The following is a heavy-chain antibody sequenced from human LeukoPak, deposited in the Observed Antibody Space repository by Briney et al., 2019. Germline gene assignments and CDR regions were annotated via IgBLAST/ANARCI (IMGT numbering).Heavy chain of an antibody. J-gene: IGHJ4*02. CDR2: ISAYNGNT. CDR3: ARGITWGHDYGDYYY. CDR1: GYTFTSYG. D-gene: IGHD4-17*01. Sequence: ASVKVSCKASGYTFTSYGISWVRQAPGQGLEWMGWISAYNGNTNYAQKLQGRVTMTTDTSTSTAYMELSRLRSDDTAVYYCARGITWGHDYGDYYYWGQGTLVTVSS. V-gene: IGHV1-18*01.